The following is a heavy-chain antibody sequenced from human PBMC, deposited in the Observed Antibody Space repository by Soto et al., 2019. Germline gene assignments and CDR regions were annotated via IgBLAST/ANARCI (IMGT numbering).Heavy chain of an antibody. CDR1: GGSISSSSYY. CDR3: ARSFSGSYFVDFDY. V-gene: IGHV4-39*01. Sequence: PTETLSLTCTVSGGSISSSSYYWGWIRQPPGKGLEWIGSIYYSWSTYYNPSLKSRVTISVDTSKNQFSLKLSSVTAAETAVYYCARSFSGSYFVDFDYWGQGTLVNVS. CDR2: IYYSWST. D-gene: IGHD3-10*01. J-gene: IGHJ4*02.